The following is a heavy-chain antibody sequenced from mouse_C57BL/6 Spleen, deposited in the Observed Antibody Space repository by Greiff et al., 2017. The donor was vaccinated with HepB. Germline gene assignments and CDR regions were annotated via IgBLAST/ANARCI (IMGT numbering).Heavy chain of an antibody. CDR2: IDPETGGT. J-gene: IGHJ2*01. D-gene: IGHD4-1*01. CDR1: GYTFTDYE. CDR3: TTSLGRGHYFDY. Sequence: VQLQQSGAELVRPGASVTLSCKASGYTFTDYEMHWVKQTPVHGLEWIGAIDPETGGTAYNQKFKGKAILTADKSSSTAYMELRSLTSEDSAVYYCTTSLGRGHYFDYWGQGTTLTVSS. V-gene: IGHV1-15*01.